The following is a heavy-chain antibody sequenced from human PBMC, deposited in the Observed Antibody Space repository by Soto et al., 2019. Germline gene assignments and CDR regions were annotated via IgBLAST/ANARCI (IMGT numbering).Heavy chain of an antibody. Sequence: QVQLVESGGGLVKPGGSLRLSCAASGFTFSDYYMSWIRQAPGKGLEWVSYISSSSSYTNYADSVKGRFTISRDNAKNSLYLQMNSLRAEDTAVYYCARPIVGATDLWRYWGQGTLVTVSS. CDR1: GFTFSDYY. CDR3: ARPIVGATDLWRY. V-gene: IGHV3-11*06. D-gene: IGHD1-26*01. CDR2: ISSSSSYT. J-gene: IGHJ4*02.